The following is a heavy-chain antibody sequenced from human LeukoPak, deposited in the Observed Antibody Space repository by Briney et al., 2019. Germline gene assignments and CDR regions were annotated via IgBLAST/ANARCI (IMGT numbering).Heavy chain of an antibody. V-gene: IGHV4-59*01. CDR2: IYYSGST. Sequence: KPSETLSLTCTVSGGSISSYYWSWIRQPPGKGLEWIGYIYYSGSTNYNPSLKSRVTISVDTSKNQFSLKLSSVTAADTAVYYCARGMVRGVTDYWGQGTLVTVSS. CDR3: ARGMVRGVTDY. J-gene: IGHJ4*02. CDR1: GGSISSYY. D-gene: IGHD3-10*01.